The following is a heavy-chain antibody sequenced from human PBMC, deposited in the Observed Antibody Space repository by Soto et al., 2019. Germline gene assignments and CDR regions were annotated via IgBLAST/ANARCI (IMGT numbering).Heavy chain of an antibody. CDR2: INGGNGNA. J-gene: IGHJ4*02. CDR3: AVAVAGFN. V-gene: IGHV1-3*05. D-gene: IGHD6-19*01. CDR1: GYTFTSYA. Sequence: QVQLVQSGAEEKKPGASVKVSCKASGYTFTSYAMHWVRQAPGQRLEWMGWINGGNGNAKYSQKFQGRVAITRDTSASTGYMELSSLRSEDTAVYYCAVAVAGFNWGQGTLVTVSS.